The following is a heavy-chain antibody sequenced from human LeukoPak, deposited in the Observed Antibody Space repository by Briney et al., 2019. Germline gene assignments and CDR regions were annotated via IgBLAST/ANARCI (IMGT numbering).Heavy chain of an antibody. CDR2: IYYSGST. J-gene: IGHJ4*02. Sequence: ASETLSLTCTVSGGSISSYYWSWIRQPPGKGLEWIGTIYYSGSTYYNPSLKSRVTISTDTSKNQFSLNLRSVTAADTAVYYCARVRGDSPYSFDYWGQGTLVTVSS. V-gene: IGHV4-59*12. CDR3: ARVRGDSPYSFDY. CDR1: GGSISSYY. D-gene: IGHD2-21*02.